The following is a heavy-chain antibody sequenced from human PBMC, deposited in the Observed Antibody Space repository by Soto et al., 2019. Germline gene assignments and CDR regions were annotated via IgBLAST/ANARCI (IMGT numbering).Heavy chain of an antibody. Sequence: PGGSLRLSCSASGFTFSSYAMHWVRQAPGKRLEYVSAISSNGGSTYYADSVKGRFTISRDNSKNTLYLQMSSLRAEDTAVYYCVKDPSITMVRGVIIPRNWFDPWGQGTLVTVSS. CDR2: ISSNGGST. V-gene: IGHV3-64D*06. CDR1: GFTFSSYA. J-gene: IGHJ5*02. D-gene: IGHD3-10*01. CDR3: VKDPSITMVRGVIIPRNWFDP.